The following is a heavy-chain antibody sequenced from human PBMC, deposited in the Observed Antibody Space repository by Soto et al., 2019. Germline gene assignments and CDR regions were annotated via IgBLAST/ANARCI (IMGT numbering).Heavy chain of an antibody. CDR3: AHSLIGYYYDSSGSNWFDP. D-gene: IGHD3-22*01. J-gene: IGHJ5*02. V-gene: IGHV2-5*02. CDR2: IYWDDDK. Sequence: QITLKESGPTLVKPTQTLTLTCTFSGFSLSTSGVGVGWIRQPPGKALEWLALIYWDDDKRYSPSLKSRLTITKDTSKTQVVLTMTNMDPVATSTYYCAHSLIGYYYDSSGSNWFDPWGQGTLITVSS. CDR1: GFSLSTSGVG.